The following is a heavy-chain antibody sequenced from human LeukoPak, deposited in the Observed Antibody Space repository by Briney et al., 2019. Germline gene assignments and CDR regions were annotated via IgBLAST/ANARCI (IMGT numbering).Heavy chain of an antibody. V-gene: IGHV3-48*01. CDR2: ISSSSSTI. D-gene: IGHD2-2*01. CDR3: ATGRSCTTCYLPDY. Sequence: GGSLRLSCAASGFTFSSYSMNWVRQAPGKGLEWVSYISSSSSTIYYADSVKGRFTISRDNAKNSLYLQMNSLRAEDTAVYHCATGRSCTTCYLPDYWGQGTLVTVSS. J-gene: IGHJ4*02. CDR1: GFTFSSYS.